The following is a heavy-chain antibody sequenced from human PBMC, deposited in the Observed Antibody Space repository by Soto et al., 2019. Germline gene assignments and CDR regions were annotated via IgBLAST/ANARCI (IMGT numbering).Heavy chain of an antibody. Sequence: SCAASGFTFSSYAMHWVRQAPGKGLEWVAVISYDGSNKYYADSVKGRFTISRDNSKNTLYLQMNSLRAEDTAVYYCAREPSGSYYYYYYYMDVWGKGTTVTVSS. D-gene: IGHD1-26*01. CDR3: AREPSGSYYYYYYYMDV. V-gene: IGHV3-30*04. J-gene: IGHJ6*03. CDR2: ISYDGSNK. CDR1: GFTFSSYA.